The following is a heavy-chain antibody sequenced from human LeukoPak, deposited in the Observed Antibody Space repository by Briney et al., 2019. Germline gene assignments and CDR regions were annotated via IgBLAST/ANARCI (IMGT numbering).Heavy chain of an antibody. V-gene: IGHV4-59*01. Sequence: SETLSLTCTVSGGSISSYYWSWIRQPPGKGLEWIGYIYYSGSTNYNPSLKSRVTISVDTSKNQFSLKLSSVTAADTAVYYCARYGGSNDYWGQGTLVTASS. D-gene: IGHD4-23*01. CDR2: IYYSGST. CDR1: GGSISSYY. CDR3: ARYGGSNDY. J-gene: IGHJ4*02.